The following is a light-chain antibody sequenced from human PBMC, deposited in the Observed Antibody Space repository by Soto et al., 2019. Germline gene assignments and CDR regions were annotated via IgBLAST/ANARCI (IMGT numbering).Light chain of an antibody. CDR1: TSDIGAFNY. Sequence: QSALTQPASVSGSPGQSITISCTGTTSDIGAFNYVSWYQQYPGKAPKLMIFDVSSRPSGVSHRFSGSKSGNTASLTIYGLQAEDKADYHCVSYTTNPTVAVVFGGGTKLTVL. CDR3: VSYTTNPTVAVV. CDR2: DVS. V-gene: IGLV2-14*01. J-gene: IGLJ2*01.